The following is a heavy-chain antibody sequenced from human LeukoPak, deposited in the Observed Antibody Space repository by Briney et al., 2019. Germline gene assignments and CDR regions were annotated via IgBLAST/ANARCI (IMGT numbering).Heavy chain of an antibody. CDR3: ARVGNWNYGHFYYYMDV. V-gene: IGHV3-30*03. CDR2: ISYDGSNK. CDR1: GFTFSSYG. D-gene: IGHD1-7*01. Sequence: PGGSLRLSCAASGFTFSSYGMHWVRQAPGKGLEWVAVISYDGSNKYYADSVKGRFTISRDNAKNSVYLQMNSLRAEDTAVYYCARVGNWNYGHFYYYMDVWGKGTTVTVSS. J-gene: IGHJ6*03.